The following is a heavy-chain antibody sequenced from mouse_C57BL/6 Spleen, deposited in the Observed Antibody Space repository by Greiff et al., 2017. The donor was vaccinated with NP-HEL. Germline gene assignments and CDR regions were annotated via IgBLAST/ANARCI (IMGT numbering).Heavy chain of an antibody. CDR1: GFTFSSYA. Sequence: EVQLVESGGGLVKPGGSLKLSCAASGFTFSSYAMSWVRQTPEKRLEWVATISDGGSYTYYPDNVKGRFPISRDNAKNNLYLQMSHLKSEDTAMYYCARDPYGSSYRYFDVWGTGTTVTVSS. D-gene: IGHD1-1*01. J-gene: IGHJ1*03. CDR3: ARDPYGSSYRYFDV. CDR2: ISDGGSYT. V-gene: IGHV5-4*01.